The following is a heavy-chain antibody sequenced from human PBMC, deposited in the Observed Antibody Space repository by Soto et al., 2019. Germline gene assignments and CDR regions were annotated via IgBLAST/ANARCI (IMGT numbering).Heavy chain of an antibody. CDR3: AKASAPGGTYFPLWF. CDR1: GFTFSSYG. CDR2: ISGSGGST. J-gene: IGHJ4*02. V-gene: IGHV3-23*01. D-gene: IGHD1-26*01. Sequence: GSLRLSCAASGFTFSSYGMSWVRQAPGKGLEWVSSISGSGGSTYYADSVKGRFTISRDNSKNTLYLQMNSLRAEDTAVYYCAKASAPGGTYFPLWFWGQGTLVTVSS.